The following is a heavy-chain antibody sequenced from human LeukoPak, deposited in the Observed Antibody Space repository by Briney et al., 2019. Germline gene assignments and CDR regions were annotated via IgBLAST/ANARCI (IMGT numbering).Heavy chain of an antibody. V-gene: IGHV3-74*01. D-gene: IGHD6-13*01. CDR3: ARSAATFDY. Sequence: PGGSLRLSCTASGFTFTSSWMHWVRQAPGKGPVWFSRINPDGSSTIYADSVKGRFTISRDNAKNTLDLQMNSLRDEDTAVYYCARSAATFDYWGQGTLVTVSS. CDR2: INPDGSST. J-gene: IGHJ4*02. CDR1: GFTFTSSW.